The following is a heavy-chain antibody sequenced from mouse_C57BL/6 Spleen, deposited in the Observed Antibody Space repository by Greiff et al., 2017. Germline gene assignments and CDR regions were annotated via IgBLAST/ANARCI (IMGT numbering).Heavy chain of an antibody. Sequence: VQLKQPGAELVKPGASVKMSCKASGYTFTDYYMNWVKQSHGKSLEWIGVINPYNGGTSYNQKFKGKATLTVDKSSSTAYMELNSLTSEDSAVYYCARPYDGYYLAYWGQGTLVTVSA. J-gene: IGHJ3*01. CDR2: INPYNGGT. D-gene: IGHD2-3*01. V-gene: IGHV1-19*01. CDR1: GYTFTDYY. CDR3: ARPYDGYYLAY.